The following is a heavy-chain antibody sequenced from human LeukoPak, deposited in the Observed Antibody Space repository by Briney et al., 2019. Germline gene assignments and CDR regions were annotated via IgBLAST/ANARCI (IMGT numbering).Heavy chain of an antibody. Sequence: GGSLRLSCAASGFTFRAYWMSWVRQAPGKGLEWVANINQDGSEKDYVDSVKGRFTISRDNAGNSLYLQMNTLRAEDTAVYFCARLRYTYGKNFDYWGQGALVTVSS. CDR3: ARLRYTYGKNFDY. D-gene: IGHD5-18*01. CDR1: GFTFRAYW. V-gene: IGHV3-7*01. CDR2: INQDGSEK. J-gene: IGHJ4*02.